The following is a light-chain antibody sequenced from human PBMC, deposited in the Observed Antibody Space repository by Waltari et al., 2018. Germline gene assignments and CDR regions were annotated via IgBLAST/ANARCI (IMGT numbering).Light chain of an antibody. CDR1: QSVSVW. J-gene: IGKJ1*01. V-gene: IGKV1-5*03. Sequence: DVQMTQSPSTLSASVGDRVTITCRASQSVSVWLAWYQQKPGKAPKLLISEASSLASGVPSRFSGSGSGTEFTLTISGLKPDDFATYYCQQYNSLSSFGQGTKVEIK. CDR2: EAS. CDR3: QQYNSLSS.